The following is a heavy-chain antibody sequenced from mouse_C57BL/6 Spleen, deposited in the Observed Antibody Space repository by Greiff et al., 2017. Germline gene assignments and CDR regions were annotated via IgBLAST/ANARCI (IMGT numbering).Heavy chain of an antibody. CDR2: INPNNGGT. CDR3: ARLVMDD. V-gene: IGHV1-26*01. CDR1: GYTFTDYY. Sequence: EVQLQQSGPELVKPGASVKISCKASGYTFTDYYMNWVKQSHGKSLEWIGDINPNNGGTSYNQKFKGKATLTVDKSSSTAYMELRSLTSEDSAVYYCARLVMDDWGQGNAVTVSS. J-gene: IGHJ4*01.